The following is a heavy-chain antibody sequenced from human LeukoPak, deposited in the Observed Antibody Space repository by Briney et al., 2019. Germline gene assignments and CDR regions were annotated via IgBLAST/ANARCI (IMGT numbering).Heavy chain of an antibody. CDR1: GFSFSSYA. CDR3: ARDLETDISDAFDI. CDR2: LYSGGTT. Sequence: GGSLRLPCAASGFSFSSYAMSWVRQAPGKGLEWVSVLYSGGTTYYTDSVKGRFTISRDNSKNTLYLQMNSLRAEDTAVYYCARDLETDISDAFDIWGQGTMVTVSS. J-gene: IGHJ3*02. V-gene: IGHV3-66*01. D-gene: IGHD3-9*01.